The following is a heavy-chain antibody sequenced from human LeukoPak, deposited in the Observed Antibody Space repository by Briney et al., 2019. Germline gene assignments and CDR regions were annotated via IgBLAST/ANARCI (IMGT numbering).Heavy chain of an antibody. J-gene: IGHJ6*03. Sequence: GGSLRLSCAASGFTFNKYDMHWVRQAPGKGLEWVAFIRYDGSNKYYADSVKGRFTISRDNSKNTLYLQMNSLRAEDTAVYYCAKAGYSSSWYYYYYYMDVWGKGTTVTISS. V-gene: IGHV3-30*02. D-gene: IGHD6-13*01. CDR2: IRYDGSNK. CDR1: GFTFNKYD. CDR3: AKAGYSSSWYYYYYYMDV.